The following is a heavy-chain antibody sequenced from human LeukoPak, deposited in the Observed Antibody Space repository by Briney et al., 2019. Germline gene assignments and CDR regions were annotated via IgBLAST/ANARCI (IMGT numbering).Heavy chain of an antibody. V-gene: IGHV4-31*03. CDR2: IYYSGST. CDR3: ARGDHDFWSGYYRY. Sequence: PSETLSLTCTVSGGSISSGGYYWSWIRQHPGKGLEWIGYIYYSGSTYYNPSLKSRVTISVDTSKNQFSLKLSSVTAADTAVYYCARGDHDFWSGYYRYWGQGTLVTVSS. J-gene: IGHJ4*02. D-gene: IGHD3-3*01. CDR1: GGSISSGGYY.